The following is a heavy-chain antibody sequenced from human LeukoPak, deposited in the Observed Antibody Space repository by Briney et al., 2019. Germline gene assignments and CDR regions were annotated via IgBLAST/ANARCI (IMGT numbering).Heavy chain of an antibody. V-gene: IGHV4-38-2*02. CDR1: GYSISSGYH. D-gene: IGHD3-9*01. J-gene: IGHJ5*02. CDR3: ARGPRRYFDWLLPRNWFDP. Sequence: SETLSLTCTVSGYSISSGYHWGWIRQPPGTGLEWIGSIYHSGVTDYNPSLKSRLTILVDTSKNQFSLKLSSVTAADTAVYYCARGPRRYFDWLLPRNWFDPWGQGTLVTVSS. CDR2: IYHSGVT.